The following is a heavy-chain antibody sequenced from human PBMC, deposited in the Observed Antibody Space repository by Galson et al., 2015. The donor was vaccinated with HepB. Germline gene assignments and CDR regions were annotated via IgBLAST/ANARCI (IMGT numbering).Heavy chain of an antibody. Sequence: LSLTCTVSGGSISSSSYYWGWIRQPPGKGLEWIGSTYYSGSTYYNPSLKSRVTISVDTSKNQFSLKLSSVTAADTAVYYCARDITDGYYDFWSGYYGGPGAFDIWGQGTMVTVSS. V-gene: IGHV4-39*07. J-gene: IGHJ3*02. CDR1: GGSISSSSYY. CDR2: TYYSGST. CDR3: ARDITDGYYDFWSGYYGGPGAFDI. D-gene: IGHD3-3*01.